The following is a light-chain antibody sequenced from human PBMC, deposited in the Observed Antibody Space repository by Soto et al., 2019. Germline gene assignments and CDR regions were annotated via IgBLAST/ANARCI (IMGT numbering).Light chain of an antibody. CDR1: SSDVGGYNY. CDR2: DVS. CDR3: SSYTSSDTLL. V-gene: IGLV2-14*01. J-gene: IGLJ2*01. Sequence: QSALTQPASVSASPGQSITISCTGTSSDVGGYNYVSWYQQHPGKAPKLIIYDVSYRPSGVSTRFSGSKSGNTASLTISGLQAEDEADYYCSSYTSSDTLLFGGGTKLTVL.